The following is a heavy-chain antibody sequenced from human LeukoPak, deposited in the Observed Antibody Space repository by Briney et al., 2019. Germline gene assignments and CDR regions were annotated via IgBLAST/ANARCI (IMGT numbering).Heavy chain of an antibody. CDR1: GYTLTELS. Sequence: ASVKVSCKVSGYTLTELSMHWVRQAPGKGLEWMGGFDPEDGETNYAQKFQGRATISADLATATAYMELSSLTSEDTSVYYCATGKDRSGYYYSLDXXXQGTLVAVSS. J-gene: IGHJ4*02. CDR3: ATGKDRSGYYYSLDX. CDR2: FDPEDGET. V-gene: IGHV1-24*01. D-gene: IGHD3-22*01.